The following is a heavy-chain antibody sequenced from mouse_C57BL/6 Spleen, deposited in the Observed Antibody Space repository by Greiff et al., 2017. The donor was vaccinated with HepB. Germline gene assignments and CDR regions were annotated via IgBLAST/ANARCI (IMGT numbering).Heavy chain of an antibody. V-gene: IGHV1-5*01. D-gene: IGHD1-1*01. CDR1: GYTFTSYW. Sequence: VQLQQSGTVLARPGASVKMSCKTSGYTFTSYWMHWVKQRPGQGLEWIGAIYPGNSDTSYNQKFKGKAKLTAVTSASTAYMELSSLTNEDSAVYYCTRDYGSSYDRVYWGQGTTLTVSS. CDR3: TRDYGSSYDRVY. CDR2: IYPGNSDT. J-gene: IGHJ2*01.